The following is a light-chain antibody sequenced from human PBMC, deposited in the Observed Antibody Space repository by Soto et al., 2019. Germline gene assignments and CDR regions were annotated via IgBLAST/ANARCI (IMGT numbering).Light chain of an antibody. Sequence: QSVLTQPPSASGTPGQRVTISCSGSSSSIGGNAVNWYQQLPGTAPKLLIYNNNQRPSGVPDRVSGSKSGTSASLAISGLQSEDEADYYCAAWDDSLNGHWVFGGGTKLTVL. V-gene: IGLV1-44*01. CDR2: NNN. CDR3: AAWDDSLNGHWV. J-gene: IGLJ3*02. CDR1: SSSIGGNA.